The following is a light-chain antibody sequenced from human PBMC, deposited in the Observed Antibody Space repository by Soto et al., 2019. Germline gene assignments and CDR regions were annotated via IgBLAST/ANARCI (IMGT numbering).Light chain of an antibody. J-gene: IGKJ1*01. CDR1: QTISSW. CDR3: LQHNSYPQT. Sequence: IQLNPSPSTLSGSVGERVTLTCRASQTISSWLAWYQQKPGKAPKRLIYAASSLQSGVPSRFSGSGSGTEFTLTISSLQPEDFATYYCLQHNSYPQTFGQGTNVDI. V-gene: IGKV1-17*01. CDR2: AAS.